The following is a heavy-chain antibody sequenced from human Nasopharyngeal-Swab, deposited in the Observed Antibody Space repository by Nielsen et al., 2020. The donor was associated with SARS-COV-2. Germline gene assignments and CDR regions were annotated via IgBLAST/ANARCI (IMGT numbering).Heavy chain of an antibody. CDR2: IYPGDSDT. CDR1: GYSFSNYY. Sequence: KVSCKGSGYSFSNYYIAWVRQMPGKGREWMGTIYPGDSDTRYSPSFQGQVAVSADKSINTAYLRWSTLKASDTATYYCARLHTVVEGVAASGNFDFWGQGTLVTVSS. CDR3: ARLHTVVEGVAASGNFDF. J-gene: IGHJ4*02. V-gene: IGHV5-51*01. D-gene: IGHD6-13*01.